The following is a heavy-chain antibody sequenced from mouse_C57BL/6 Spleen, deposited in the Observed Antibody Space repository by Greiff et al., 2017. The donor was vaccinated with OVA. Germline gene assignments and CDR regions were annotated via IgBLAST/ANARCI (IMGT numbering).Heavy chain of an antibody. D-gene: IGHD4-1*01. V-gene: IGHV14-2*01. CDR2: IDPEDGET. Sequence: VQLKQSGAELVKPGASVKLSCTASGFTFKDYYMHWVKQRPEQGLEWIGRIDPEDGETKYAPKFQGKATITADTSSNTAYLQLSSLTSEDSDVYYCALGRGDFDVWGTGTTVTVSS. CDR1: GFTFKDYY. J-gene: IGHJ1*03. CDR3: ALGRGDFDV.